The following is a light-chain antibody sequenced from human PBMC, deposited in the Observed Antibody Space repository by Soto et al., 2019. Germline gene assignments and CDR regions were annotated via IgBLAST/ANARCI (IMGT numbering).Light chain of an antibody. CDR3: QQRNIWPPVT. CDR1: PSVTNY. CDR2: GAF. Sequence: VLSHSLAALSLSQGERATLSCRASPSVTNYLAWYQQKPGQPPRLLIYGAFNRAAGIPARFSGSGSGTDFTLTISSLEPEDSAVYYCQQRNIWPPVTSGQVARLEI. J-gene: IGKJ5*01. V-gene: IGKV3-11*01.